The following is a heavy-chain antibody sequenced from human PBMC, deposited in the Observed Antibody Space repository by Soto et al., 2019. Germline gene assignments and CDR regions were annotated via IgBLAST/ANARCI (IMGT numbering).Heavy chain of an antibody. D-gene: IGHD3-22*01. J-gene: IGHJ4*02. CDR1: GYTLTELS. Sequence: ASVKVSCKVSGYTLTELSMHWVRQAPGKGLEWMEGFDPEDGETIYAQKFQGRVTMTEGTSTDTAYMELSSLRSEDTAVYYCATDRPYDSSGYYFDYWGQGTLVTVSS. CDR2: FDPEDGET. V-gene: IGHV1-24*01. CDR3: ATDRPYDSSGYYFDY.